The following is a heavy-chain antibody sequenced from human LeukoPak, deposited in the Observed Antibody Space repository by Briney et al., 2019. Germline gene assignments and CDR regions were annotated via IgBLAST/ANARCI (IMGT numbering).Heavy chain of an antibody. D-gene: IGHD6-13*01. V-gene: IGHV3-23*01. CDR3: AKRRIAAAGLHFDY. CDR1: GFTFSSYA. Sequence: GGSLRPSWAASGFTFSSYAMSWVRQPPGKGLEWVSAISGSGGSTYYAYSVKGRFTISRDNSKNTLYLQMNSLRAEDTAVYYCAKRRIAAAGLHFDYWGQGTLVTVSS. J-gene: IGHJ4*02. CDR2: ISGSGGST.